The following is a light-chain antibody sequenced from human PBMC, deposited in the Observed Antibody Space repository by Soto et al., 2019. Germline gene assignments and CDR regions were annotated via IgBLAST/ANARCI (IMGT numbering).Light chain of an antibody. J-gene: IGKJ4*01. CDR1: QSINNNY. CDR3: QQYGSSPLT. Sequence: EIVLTQSPATLSVSPGESATLSCRSSQSINNNYLAWYQQKPGQAPRLLIYGISTRATGVPARFSGSGSGTEFTLTISSLQSEDFAVYYCQQYGSSPLTFGGGTKVDI. V-gene: IGKV3-20*01. CDR2: GIS.